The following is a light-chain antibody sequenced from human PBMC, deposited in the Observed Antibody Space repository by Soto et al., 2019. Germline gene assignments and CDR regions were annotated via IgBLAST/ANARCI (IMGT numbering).Light chain of an antibody. V-gene: IGKV3-11*01. CDR3: LQRSNWPIT. CDR1: QSVSNNY. J-gene: IGKJ5*01. CDR2: DAS. Sequence: EIVLTQSPGTLSLSPGERATLSCRASQSVSNNYLAWYQQKPGQAPRLLIYDASNRATGIPARFSGSGSGTDFTLTISSLEPEDFAVYYCLQRSNWPITFGQGTRLEIK.